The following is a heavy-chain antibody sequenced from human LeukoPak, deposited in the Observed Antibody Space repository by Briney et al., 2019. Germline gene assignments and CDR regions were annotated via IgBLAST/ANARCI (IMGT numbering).Heavy chain of an antibody. Sequence: GGSLRLSCAASGFTFSDHYIDWVHQAPGKGLEWVGRSRNEANSHTTEYAASVKGRFTISRDDSENSLYLQMNSLKTEDTAVYYCARARSRDGYNSKDGFDIWGQGTMVTVSS. J-gene: IGHJ3*02. V-gene: IGHV3-72*01. D-gene: IGHD5-24*01. CDR2: SRNEANSHTT. CDR1: GFTFSDHY. CDR3: ARARSRDGYNSKDGFDI.